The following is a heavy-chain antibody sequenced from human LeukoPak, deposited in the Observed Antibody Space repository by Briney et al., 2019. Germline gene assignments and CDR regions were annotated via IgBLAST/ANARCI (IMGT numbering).Heavy chain of an antibody. Sequence: GGSLRLSCAASGFTFSSYAMHWVRQAPGEGLEYVSAISSNGGSTYYANSVKGRFTISRDNSKNTLYLQMGSLRAEDMAVYYCARVLLMVYETGYMDVWGKGTTVTVSS. CDR2: ISSNGGST. J-gene: IGHJ6*03. CDR1: GFTFSSYA. V-gene: IGHV3-64*01. D-gene: IGHD2-8*01. CDR3: ARVLLMVYETGYMDV.